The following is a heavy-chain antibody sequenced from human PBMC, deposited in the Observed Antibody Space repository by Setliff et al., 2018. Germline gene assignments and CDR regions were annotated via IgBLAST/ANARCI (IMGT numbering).Heavy chain of an antibody. J-gene: IGHJ6*03. V-gene: IGHV4-34*01. CDR2: INHSGST. Sequence: SETLSLTCAVYGGSFSGYYWSWIRQPPGKGLEWIGEINHSGSTNYNPSLKSRVTISVDTSKNQFSLKLSSVTAADTAVYYCARGFYYYYYYYMDVRGKGTTVTVSS. CDR3: ARGFYYYYYYYMDV. CDR1: GGSFSGYY.